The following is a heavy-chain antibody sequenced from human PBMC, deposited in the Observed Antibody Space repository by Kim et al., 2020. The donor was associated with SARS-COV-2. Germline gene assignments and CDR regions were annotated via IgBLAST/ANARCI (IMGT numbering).Heavy chain of an antibody. CDR2: IKSTLDGGTT. J-gene: IGHJ4*02. Sequence: GGSLRLSCAASGFSFSNAWMTWVRQAPGKGLEWVGRIKSTLDGGTTDYAAPLKGRFTISRDDSKTTLYLQMNSLKTEDTAVHYCTTDLSVTRFDYWGQGT. D-gene: IGHD5-18*01. CDR1: GFSFSNAW. V-gene: IGHV3-15*01. CDR3: TTDLSVTRFDY.